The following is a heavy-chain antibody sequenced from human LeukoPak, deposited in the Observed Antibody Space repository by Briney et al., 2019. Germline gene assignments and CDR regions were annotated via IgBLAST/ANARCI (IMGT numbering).Heavy chain of an antibody. V-gene: IGHV4-4*07. CDR1: GGSIVSYY. D-gene: IGHD7-27*01. CDR2: IYTSGST. CDR3: ARLRRNWGDADA. J-gene: IGHJ5*02. Sequence: SETLSLTCTVSGGSIVSYYWSWIRQPAGRGLEWIGRIYTSGSTNYNPSLKSRVTMSVDTSKNQFSLKLSSVTAADTAVYYCARLRRNWGDADAWGQGTLVTVSS.